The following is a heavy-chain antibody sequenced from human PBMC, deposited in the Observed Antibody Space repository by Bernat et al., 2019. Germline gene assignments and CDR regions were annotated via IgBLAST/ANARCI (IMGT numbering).Heavy chain of an antibody. J-gene: IGHJ3*01. CDR2: ISSDGHNT. V-gene: IGHV3-64*01. Sequence: EVHLVESGGGLVQPGGSLRLSCAASGFTFSTYAMHWVRQAPGKGLEYVSAISSDGHNTYYANSVEGRFTISRDYSKSTLYLQMGSLRAEDMAVYYCAREDVAMFKRAFDLWGQGTVVTVS. D-gene: IGHD5-18*01. CDR1: GFTFSTYA. CDR3: AREDVAMFKRAFDL.